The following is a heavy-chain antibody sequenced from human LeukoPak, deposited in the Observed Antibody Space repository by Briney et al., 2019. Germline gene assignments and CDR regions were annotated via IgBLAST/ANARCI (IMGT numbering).Heavy chain of an antibody. J-gene: IGHJ5*02. V-gene: IGHV4-39*07. D-gene: IGHD3-10*01. CDR3: ARVLGSGSSWFDP. Sequence: PSEALSLTCTVSGGSISSSSYYWGWIRQPPGKGLEWIGSIYYSGSTYYNPSLKSRVTISVDTSKNQFSLKLSSVTAADTAVYYCARVLGSGSSWFDPWGQGTLVTVSS. CDR2: IYYSGST. CDR1: GGSISSSSYY.